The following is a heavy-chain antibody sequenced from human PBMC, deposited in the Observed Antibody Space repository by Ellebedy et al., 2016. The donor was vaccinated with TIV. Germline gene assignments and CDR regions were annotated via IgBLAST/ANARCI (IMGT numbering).Heavy chain of an antibody. V-gene: IGHV1-2*02. CDR3: ARGPSHGAFDI. Sequence: AASVKVSCKASGYSFTGYYMHWLRQAPGQGLEWMGWINPNSGDTNYAQKLQGRVTMTRDTSISTAYMELSSLRADDSAVYYCARGPSHGAFDIWGQGTMVTVSS. CDR1: GYSFTGYY. CDR2: INPNSGDT. J-gene: IGHJ3*02.